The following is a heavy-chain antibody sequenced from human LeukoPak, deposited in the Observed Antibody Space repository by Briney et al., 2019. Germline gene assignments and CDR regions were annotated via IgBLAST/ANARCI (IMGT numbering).Heavy chain of an antibody. D-gene: IGHD4-17*01. CDR2: INPSGGST. Sequence: ASVKVSCKASGYTFTSYYMHWVRQAPEQGLEWMGIINPSGGSTSYAQKFQGRVTMTRDTSTSTVYMELSSLRSEDTAVYYCARALYGVYYYYGMDVWGQGTTVTVSS. CDR1: GYTFTSYY. J-gene: IGHJ6*02. CDR3: ARALYGVYYYYGMDV. V-gene: IGHV1-46*01.